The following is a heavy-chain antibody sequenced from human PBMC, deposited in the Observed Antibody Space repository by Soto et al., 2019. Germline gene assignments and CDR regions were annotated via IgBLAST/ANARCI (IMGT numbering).Heavy chain of an antibody. V-gene: IGHV3-49*03. CDR3: TRDLRYCSSSTCYAPDY. CDR1: GLTLGDYA. J-gene: IGHJ4*02. D-gene: IGHD2-2*01. Sequence: GGSLRLSCTATGLTLGDYAVSWIRQAPGKGLEWVGFIRSKAYGGTTEYAASVKGRFTISRDDSKSIAYLQMNSLKTEDTAVYYCTRDLRYCSSSTCYAPDYWGQGTLVTVSS. CDR2: IRSKAYGGTT.